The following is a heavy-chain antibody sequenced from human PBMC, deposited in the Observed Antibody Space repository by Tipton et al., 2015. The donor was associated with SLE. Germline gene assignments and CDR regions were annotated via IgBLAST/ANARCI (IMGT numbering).Heavy chain of an antibody. Sequence: TLSLTCTVSGGSISSHYWAWIRQPPGKGLEWIGYIYYSGNTYYNPSLKSRLSISMSTSKNQFSLNLTSVTAADTAVYYCARNYYTSGGLNWFDPWGQGTLVTVSS. CDR2: IYYSGNT. CDR3: ARNYYTSGGLNWFDP. CDR1: GGSISSHY. D-gene: IGHD3-22*01. J-gene: IGHJ5*02. V-gene: IGHV4-59*06.